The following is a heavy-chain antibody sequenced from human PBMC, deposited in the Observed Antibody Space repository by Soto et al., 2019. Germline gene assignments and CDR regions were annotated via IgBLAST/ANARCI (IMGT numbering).Heavy chain of an antibody. CDR2: ISSSSSYI. D-gene: IGHD6-13*01. Sequence: EVQLVESGGGLVKPGGSLRLSCAASGFTFSSYSMNWVRQAPGKGLEWVSSISSSSSYIYYADSVKGRFTISRDNAKKSLYLQMNSLRAEDTAVYYCAREGQQLLPKHNPFDYWGQGTLVTVSS. V-gene: IGHV3-21*01. CDR3: AREGQQLLPKHNPFDY. CDR1: GFTFSSYS. J-gene: IGHJ4*02.